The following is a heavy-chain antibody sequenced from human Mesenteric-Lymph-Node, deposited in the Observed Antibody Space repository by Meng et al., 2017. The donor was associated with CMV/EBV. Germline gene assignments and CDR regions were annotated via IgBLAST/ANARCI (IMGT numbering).Heavy chain of an antibody. Sequence: GESLKISCTASGFSLSIYSMNWVRQAPGKGLEWVSYISSSSSTIYYADSVKGRFTISRDNAKNSLYLQMNSLRAEDTAVYYCARDSEDTAMVAYYYYGMDVWGQGTTVTVSS. V-gene: IGHV3-48*04. CDR2: ISSSSSTI. J-gene: IGHJ6*02. D-gene: IGHD5-18*01. CDR3: ARDSEDTAMVAYYYYGMDV. CDR1: GFSLSIYS.